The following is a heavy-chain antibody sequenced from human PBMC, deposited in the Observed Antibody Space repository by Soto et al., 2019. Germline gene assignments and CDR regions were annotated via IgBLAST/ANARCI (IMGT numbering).Heavy chain of an antibody. CDR2: IVVGSGKT. V-gene: IGHV1-58*02. D-gene: IGHD3-3*01. Sequence: ASVKVSCKASGFTFTSSAMQWVRQARGQRLEWKGRIVVGSGKTNYALKFQERVTITRDMSTSTAYMELSSLRSEDTAVYYCAAASIETYYDFWSGYPLVDVWGKGTTVTVSS. J-gene: IGHJ6*04. CDR3: AAASIETYYDFWSGYPLVDV. CDR1: GFTFTSSA.